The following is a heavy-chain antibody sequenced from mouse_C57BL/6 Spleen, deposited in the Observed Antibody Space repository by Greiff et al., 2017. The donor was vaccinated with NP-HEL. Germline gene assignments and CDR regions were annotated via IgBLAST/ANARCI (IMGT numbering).Heavy chain of an antibody. J-gene: IGHJ2*01. V-gene: IGHV1-7*01. CDR2: INPSSGYT. CDR3: ARKNYDYDAGFDY. Sequence: QVHVKQSGAELAKPGASVKLSCKASGYTFTSYWMHWVKQRPGQGLEWIGYINPSSGYTKYNQKFKDKATLTADKSSSTAYMQLSSLTYEDSAVYYCARKNYDYDAGFDYWGQGTTLTVSS. CDR1: GYTFTSYW. D-gene: IGHD2-4*01.